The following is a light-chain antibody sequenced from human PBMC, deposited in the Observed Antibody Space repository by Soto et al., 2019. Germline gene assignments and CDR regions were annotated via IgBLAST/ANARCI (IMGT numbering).Light chain of an antibody. Sequence: QSVLTQPASVSGSPGQSITISCTETSSDVGGYNYVSWYQQHPGKAPKLLIYDVNNRPSGVSNRFSGSKSGNTASLTISGLQAEDEADYYCTSYTTTSTVIFGGGTKLTVL. V-gene: IGLV2-14*03. CDR3: TSYTTTSTVI. J-gene: IGLJ2*01. CDR2: DVN. CDR1: SSDVGGYNY.